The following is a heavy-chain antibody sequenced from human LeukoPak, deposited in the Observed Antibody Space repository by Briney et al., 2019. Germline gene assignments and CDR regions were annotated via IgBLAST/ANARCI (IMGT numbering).Heavy chain of an antibody. V-gene: IGHV1-8*03. CDR1: GYTFTSYD. Sequence: ASVKVSCKASGYTFTSYDINWVRQATGQGLEWMGWMNPNSGNTGYAQKFQGRVTITRNTSISTAYMDLSSLRSEDTAVYYCTRRAVAYYYYYYMDVWGKGTTVTISS. CDR3: TRRAVAYYYYYYMDV. D-gene: IGHD6-19*01. CDR2: MNPNSGNT. J-gene: IGHJ6*03.